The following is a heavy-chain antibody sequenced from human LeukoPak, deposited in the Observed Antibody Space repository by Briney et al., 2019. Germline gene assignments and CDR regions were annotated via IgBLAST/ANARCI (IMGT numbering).Heavy chain of an antibody. CDR1: GFPFSSYE. J-gene: IGHJ4*02. Sequence: PGGSLRLSCVVSGFPFSSYEMNWVRQAPGKGLEWLSYISSSGSTIYYAESVKGRFTISRDNSKNTLYLQMNSLRADDTAVYYCAKSHHVTAIDYWGQGTLVTVSS. V-gene: IGHV3-48*03. D-gene: IGHD2-21*02. CDR3: AKSHHVTAIDY. CDR2: ISSSGSTI.